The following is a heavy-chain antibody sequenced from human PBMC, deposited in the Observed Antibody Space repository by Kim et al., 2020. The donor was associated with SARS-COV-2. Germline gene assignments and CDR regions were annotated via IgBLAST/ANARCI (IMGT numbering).Heavy chain of an antibody. CDR2: ISSSSSYI. CDR3: ARPRRSDSSGPNDY. CDR1: GFTFSSYS. V-gene: IGHV3-21*01. D-gene: IGHD3-22*01. Sequence: GGSLRLSCAASGFTFSSYSMNWVRQAPGKGLEWVSSISSSSSYIYYADSVKGRFTISRDNAKNSLYLQMNSLRAEDTAVYYCARPRRSDSSGPNDYWGQGTLGSVSS. J-gene: IGHJ4*02.